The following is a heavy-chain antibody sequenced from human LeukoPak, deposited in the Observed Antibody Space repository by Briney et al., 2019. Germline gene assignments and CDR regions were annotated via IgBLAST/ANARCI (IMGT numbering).Heavy chain of an antibody. CDR2: MNPESGGS. CDR1: GYTFTDYY. Sequence: ASVTVSCKASGYTFTDYYLHWVRQAPGQGLVWMGWMNPESGGSSSAQNFQGRVTMTRDTSINTAYMELSRLTSDDTAVYYCARERVSDVPVGVGQDWFDPWGQGTLVTVSS. V-gene: IGHV1-2*02. CDR3: ARERVSDVPVGVGQDWFDP. D-gene: IGHD1-26*01. J-gene: IGHJ5*02.